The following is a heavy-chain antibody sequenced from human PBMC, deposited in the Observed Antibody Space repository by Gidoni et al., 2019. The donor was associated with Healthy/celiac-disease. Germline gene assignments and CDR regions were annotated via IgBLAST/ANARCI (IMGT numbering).Heavy chain of an antibody. V-gene: IGHV3-73*02. CDR2: IRSKANSYAT. Sequence: EVQLVASGGGLVQPGGSLKLSCAASGFTFSGSAMHWVRQASGKGLGWVGRIRSKANSYATAYAASVKGRFTISRYDSKNTAYLQMNSLKTEDTAVYYCTSIYCSGGSCSNYYYGMDVWGKGTTVTVSS. CDR1: GFTFSGSA. D-gene: IGHD2-15*01. CDR3: TSIYCSGGSCSNYYYGMDV. J-gene: IGHJ6*04.